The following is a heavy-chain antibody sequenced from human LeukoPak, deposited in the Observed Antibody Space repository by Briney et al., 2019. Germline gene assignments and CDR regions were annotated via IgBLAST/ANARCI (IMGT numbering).Heavy chain of an antibody. D-gene: IGHD1-14*01. Sequence: SETLSLTCTVSGGSISSYYWSWIRQPPGKGLEWIGYIYTSGSTNYNPSLKSRVTISVDTSKNQFSLKLSSVTAADTAVYYCARHVFNRNIKLNYMDVWGKGTTVTVSS. J-gene: IGHJ6*03. V-gene: IGHV4-4*09. CDR1: GGSISSYY. CDR2: IYTSGST. CDR3: ARHVFNRNIKLNYMDV.